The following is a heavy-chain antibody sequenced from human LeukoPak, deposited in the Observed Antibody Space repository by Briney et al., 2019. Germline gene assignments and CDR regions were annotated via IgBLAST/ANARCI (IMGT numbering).Heavy chain of an antibody. CDR3: AREDSYSRYFDY. V-gene: IGHV3-48*03. D-gene: IGHD1-26*01. J-gene: IGHJ4*03. CDR1: GFTFSSYE. CDR2: ISSIGSTI. Sequence: GGSLRLSCAASGFTFSSYEMNWVRQAPGKGLEWVSYISSIGSTIYYADSVKGRFTISRDNAKNSLYLQMNSLRAGDTAVYYCAREDSYSRYFDYWGQGTLVTVSS.